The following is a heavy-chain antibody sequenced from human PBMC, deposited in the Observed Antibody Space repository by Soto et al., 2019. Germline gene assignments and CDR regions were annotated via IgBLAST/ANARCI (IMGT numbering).Heavy chain of an antibody. CDR2: INAGSGSA. J-gene: IGHJ4*01. V-gene: IGHV1-3*01. CDR1: GYSFTNSA. D-gene: IGHD1-26*01. CDR3: ARDHSGSYVPFFDY. Sequence: GASVKVSCKASGYSFTNSAIHWLHQAPGQRLEWMGWINAGSGSAKYSQKFQGRVTITRDTSASTAYMELSSLKSEDTAMYYCARDHSGSYVPFFDYWG.